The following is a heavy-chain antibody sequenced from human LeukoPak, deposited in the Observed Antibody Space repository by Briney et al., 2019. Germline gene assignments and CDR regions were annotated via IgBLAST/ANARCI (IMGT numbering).Heavy chain of an antibody. D-gene: IGHD1-1*01. CDR3: ASSSTTGTTRSPDY. CDR1: GHSFTSYW. J-gene: IGHJ4*02. Sequence: GESLKISCKGSGHSFTSYWIAWVRQMPGKGLEWMGIIYPYDSDTIYSPSFQGQVTISADKSISTAYLQWSSLKASDTALYFCASSSTTGTTRSPDYWGQGTLVTVSS. CDR2: IYPYDSDT. V-gene: IGHV5-51*01.